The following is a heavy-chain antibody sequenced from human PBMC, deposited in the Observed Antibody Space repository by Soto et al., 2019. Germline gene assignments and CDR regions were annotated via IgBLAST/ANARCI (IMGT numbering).Heavy chain of an antibody. CDR1: GFTFDDYT. D-gene: IGHD2-15*01. J-gene: IGHJ3*02. V-gene: IGHV3-43*01. CDR3: AKDIVSPTVHDTPGAFDX. CDR2: IRWDGGST. Sequence: WGSLRLSCAASGFTFDDYTMHWVRQAPGKGLEWVAVIRWDGGSTYYADSVKGRFTISRDNSKNSLYLQMNSLRTEDTALYYCAKDIVSPTVHDTPGAFDXWGHGTMVTVS.